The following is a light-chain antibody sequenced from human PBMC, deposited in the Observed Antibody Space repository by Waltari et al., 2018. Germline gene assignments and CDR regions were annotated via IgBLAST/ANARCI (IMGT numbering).Light chain of an antibody. V-gene: IGLV3-1*01. CDR2: EDV. J-gene: IGLJ2*01. Sequence: SYELTQPPSVSVSPGQTASIICSGAKLGARSASWYQQKAGQSPMLVIFEDVKRPSGIPERFSGSNSGNTATLTISGTQAMDEADYYCQVWDSSTDVFGGGTKLTVL. CDR3: QVWDSSTDV. CDR1: KLGARS.